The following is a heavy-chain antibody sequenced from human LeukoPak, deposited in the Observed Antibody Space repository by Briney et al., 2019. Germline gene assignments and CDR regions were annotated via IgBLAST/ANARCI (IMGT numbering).Heavy chain of an antibody. V-gene: IGHV4-61*05. J-gene: IGHJ5*02. CDR2: IYYSGST. D-gene: IGHD3-9*01. CDR1: GGSISSSSYY. Sequence: SETLSLTCTVSGGSISSSSYYWGWIRQPPGKGLEWIGYIYYSGSTNYNPSLKSRVTISVDTSKNQFSLKLSSVTAADTAVYYCARGENTYDILTGYSHGWLDPWGQGTLVTVSS. CDR3: ARGENTYDILTGYSHGWLDP.